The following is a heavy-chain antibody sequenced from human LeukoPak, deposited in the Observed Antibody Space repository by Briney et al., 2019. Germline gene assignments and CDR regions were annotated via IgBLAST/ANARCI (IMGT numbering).Heavy chain of an antibody. CDR3: AGVDGYNFGAFDI. V-gene: IGHV4-59*01. CDR2: IYYSGST. J-gene: IGHJ3*02. D-gene: IGHD5-24*01. Sequence: SETLSLTCTVSGGSISSYYWSWIRQPPGKGLEWIGYIYYSGSTNYNPSLKSRVTISVDTSKNQFSLKLSSVTAADTAVYYCAGVDGYNFGAFDIWGQGTMVTVSS. CDR1: GGSISSYY.